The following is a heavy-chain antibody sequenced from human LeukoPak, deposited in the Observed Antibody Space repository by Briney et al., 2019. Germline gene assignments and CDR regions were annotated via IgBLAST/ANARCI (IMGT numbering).Heavy chain of an antibody. D-gene: IGHD2-21*01. CDR2: IYYNGNT. J-gene: IGHJ4*02. CDR1: GGSISGNYY. Sequence: SETLSLTCTVSGGSISGNYYWSWIRQPPGKGLEWIGYIYYNGNTNYNPSLKSRVTISVDTSKNQFSLKLSSVTAADTAVYYCARGLLHGEDWGQGTLVTVSS. CDR3: ARGLLHGED. V-gene: IGHV4-59*12.